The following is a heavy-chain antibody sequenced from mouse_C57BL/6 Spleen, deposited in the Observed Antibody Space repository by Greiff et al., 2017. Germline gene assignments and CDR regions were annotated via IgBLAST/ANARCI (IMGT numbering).Heavy chain of an antibody. J-gene: IGHJ2*01. CDR1: GYTFTGYW. Sequence: VQLQQSGAELMKPGASVKLSCQATGYTFTGYWIEWVKQRPGHGLEWIGVILPGSGSTNYNEKFKGKATFTADTSSNTAYMQLSSRKTEDSAMKYCARRDSSGENFDDWGQGTTLTVSS. D-gene: IGHD3-2*02. CDR3: ARRDSSGENFDD. CDR2: ILPGSGST. V-gene: IGHV1-9*01.